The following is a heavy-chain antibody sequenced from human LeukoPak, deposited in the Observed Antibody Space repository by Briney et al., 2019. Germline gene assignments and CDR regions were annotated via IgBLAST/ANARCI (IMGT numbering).Heavy chain of an antibody. Sequence: GGSLRLSCAASGFRFSGYAMSWVRQAPGKGLEWVSAISGSGDTAYYADSVKGRFTISRDNSKNTLYLQMNSLRAEDTAVYYCRRKYDSSGYYDYWGQGALVTVSS. J-gene: IGHJ4*02. D-gene: IGHD3-22*01. CDR2: ISGSGDTA. V-gene: IGHV3-23*01. CDR3: RRKYDSSGYYDY. CDR1: GFRFSGYA.